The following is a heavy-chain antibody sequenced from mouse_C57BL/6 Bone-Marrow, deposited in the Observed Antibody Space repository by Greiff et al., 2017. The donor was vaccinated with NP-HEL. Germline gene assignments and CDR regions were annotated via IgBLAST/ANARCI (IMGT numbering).Heavy chain of an antibody. D-gene: IGHD2-4*01. CDR3: ALYEYDVAWFAY. CDR2: LDPSDSYT. J-gene: IGHJ3*01. Sequence: QVQLQQSGAELVKPGASVKLSCKASGYTFTEYPIHWVKQRPGQGLEWIGELDPSDSYTNYNQKFKGKSTLTVDKSSSPAYMQLSSLTSEDSAVYYCALYEYDVAWFAYWGQGTLVTVSA. CDR1: GYTFTEYP. V-gene: IGHV1-69*01.